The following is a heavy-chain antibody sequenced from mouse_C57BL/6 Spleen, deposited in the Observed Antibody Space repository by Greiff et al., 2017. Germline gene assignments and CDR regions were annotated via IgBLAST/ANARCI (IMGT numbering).Heavy chain of an antibody. J-gene: IGHJ2*01. Sequence: VQLQQSGAELARPGASVKMSCKASGYTFTSYTMHWVKQRPGQGLEWIGYINPSSGYTKYNQKFKDKATLTADKSSSTAYMQLSSLTSEDSAVYYCASPLIYYYGSSSPYFDYWGQGTTLTVSS. D-gene: IGHD1-1*01. CDR3: ASPLIYYYGSSSPYFDY. V-gene: IGHV1-4*01. CDR1: GYTFTSYT. CDR2: INPSSGYT.